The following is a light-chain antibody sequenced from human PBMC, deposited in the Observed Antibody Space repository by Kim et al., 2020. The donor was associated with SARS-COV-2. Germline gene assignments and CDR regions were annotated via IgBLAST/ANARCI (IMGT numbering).Light chain of an antibody. CDR2: EVS. Sequence: QSARTQPPSESGSPGQSVTISCTGTSSDVGGYNYVSWYQQHPGKAPKLMIYEVSKRPSGVPDRFSGSKSGNTASLTVSGLQAEDEADYYCSSYAGSNNLVFGGGTQLTVL. V-gene: IGLV2-8*01. CDR3: SSYAGSNNLV. CDR1: SSDVGGYNY. J-gene: IGLJ3*02.